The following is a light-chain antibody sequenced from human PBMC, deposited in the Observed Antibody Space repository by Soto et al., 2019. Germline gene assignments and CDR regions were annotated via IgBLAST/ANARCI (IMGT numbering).Light chain of an antibody. J-gene: IGKJ1*01. Sequence: EIMLTQSPGTLSLSPGEGATLSCRASQSVISSYLAWYQQKPDQAPRLRIYGASSRATGIPDRFSGSGSGTDFSLTISRLEPEDFAVYYCQQYASSPGTFGQGTKVEIK. CDR1: QSVISSY. CDR3: QQYASSPGT. CDR2: GAS. V-gene: IGKV3-20*01.